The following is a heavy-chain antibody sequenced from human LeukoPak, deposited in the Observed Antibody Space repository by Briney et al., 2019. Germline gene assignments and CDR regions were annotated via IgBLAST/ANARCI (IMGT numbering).Heavy chain of an antibody. CDR1: GGSISSGSYY. CDR3: ARVVVVPAAIVDYYYYMDV. Sequence: SETLSLTCTVSGGSISSGSYYWSWIRQPAGKGLEWIGRIYTSGSTNYNPSLKSRVTMSVDTSKNQFSLKLSSVTAADTAVYYCARVVVVPAAIVDYYYYMDVWGKGTTVTVSS. V-gene: IGHV4-61*02. CDR2: IYTSGST. D-gene: IGHD2-2*02. J-gene: IGHJ6*03.